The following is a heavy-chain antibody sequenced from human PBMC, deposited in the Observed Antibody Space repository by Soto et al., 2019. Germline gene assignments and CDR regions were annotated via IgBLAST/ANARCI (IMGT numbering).Heavy chain of an antibody. CDR3: AREKGYSSSWYNY. CDR2: INAGNGNT. J-gene: IGHJ4*02. D-gene: IGHD6-13*01. V-gene: IGHV1-3*01. Sequence: QVQLVQSGAEVKKPGASVKVSCKASGYTFTSYAMHWVRQAPGQRLEWMGWINAGNGNTKYSQKFQGRVTITRDTSASTAYMELSSLRFEDTAVYYCAREKGYSSSWYNYWGQGTLVPSPQ. CDR1: GYTFTSYA.